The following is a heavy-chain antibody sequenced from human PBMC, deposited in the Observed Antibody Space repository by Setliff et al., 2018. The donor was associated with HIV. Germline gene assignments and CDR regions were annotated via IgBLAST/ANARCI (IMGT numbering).Heavy chain of an antibody. CDR2: ISAYNGNT. J-gene: IGHJ3*02. Sequence: ASVKVSCKASGYTFTSYGISWVRQAPGQGLEWMGWISAYNGNTNYAQKLQGRVTMTTDTSTSTAYMELRSLRSDDTAVYFCARGMNAVRYFDWLDAFDIWGQGTMVTVSS. D-gene: IGHD3-9*01. V-gene: IGHV1-18*01. CDR1: GYTFTSYG. CDR3: ARGMNAVRYFDWLDAFDI.